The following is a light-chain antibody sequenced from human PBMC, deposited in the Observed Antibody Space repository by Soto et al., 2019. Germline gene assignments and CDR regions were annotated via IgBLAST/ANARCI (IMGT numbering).Light chain of an antibody. V-gene: IGKV1-27*01. CDR2: AAS. CDR3: QKHNTVPIT. Sequence: DVQMTQSPSSLSASVGDRVTITCRASHDISNYVAWLQQKPGKAPKLLIYAASTLQPGVPSRFSGGGSGVDFTLTISSLQPEDVATYYCQKHNTVPITFGPGTKVDIK. CDR1: HDISNY. J-gene: IGKJ3*01.